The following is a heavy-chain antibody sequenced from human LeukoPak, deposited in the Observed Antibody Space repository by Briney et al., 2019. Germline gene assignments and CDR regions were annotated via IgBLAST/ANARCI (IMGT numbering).Heavy chain of an antibody. Sequence: KPGESLKISCKASGYSFSSYWIGWLRQMPGKGLEWMGIIYPGCSDTRYSPSFRGQVTISADKSINTAYLQWNSLKASDTAMYYCARQADYNLLTGYYKGHLDCWGQGTLVTVSS. CDR2: IYPGCSDT. V-gene: IGHV5-51*01. J-gene: IGHJ4*02. D-gene: IGHD3-9*01. CDR3: ARQADYNLLTGYYKGHLDC. CDR1: GYSFSSYW.